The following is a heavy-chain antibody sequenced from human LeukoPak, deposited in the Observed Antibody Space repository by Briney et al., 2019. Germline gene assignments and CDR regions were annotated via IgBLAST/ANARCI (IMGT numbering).Heavy chain of an antibody. CDR3: ARDGPKRDYFDY. Sequence: GGSLRLSCAASGFTFSSYGMNWVRQAPGKGLEWVSSISSSSSYIYYADSVKGRFTISRDNAKNSLYLQMNSLRAEDTAVYYCARDGPKRDYFDYWGQGTLVTVSS. V-gene: IGHV3-21*01. CDR2: ISSSSSYI. J-gene: IGHJ4*02. CDR1: GFTFSSYG.